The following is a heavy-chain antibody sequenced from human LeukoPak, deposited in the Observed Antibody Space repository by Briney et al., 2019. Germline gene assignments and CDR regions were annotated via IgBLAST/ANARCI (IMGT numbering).Heavy chain of an antibody. CDR1: GGSISSSSYY. D-gene: IGHD6-19*01. CDR2: IYYSGST. Sequence: SETLSLTCTVSGGSISSSSYYWGWIRQPPGKGLEWIGSIYYSGSTYYNPSPKSRVTISVDTSKNQFSLKLSSVTAADTAVYYCARRQLEKMAVADWFDPWGQGTLVTVSS. CDR3: ARRQLEKMAVADWFDP. J-gene: IGHJ5*02. V-gene: IGHV4-39*01.